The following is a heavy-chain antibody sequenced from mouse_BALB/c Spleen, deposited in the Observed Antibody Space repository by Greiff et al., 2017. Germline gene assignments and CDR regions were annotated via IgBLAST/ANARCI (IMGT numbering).Heavy chain of an antibody. D-gene: IGHD2-4*01. CDR2: ISSGGST. CDR3: ARDYDYDFDY. CDR1: GFTFSSYA. V-gene: IGHV5-6-5*01. Sequence: EVQGVESGGGLVKPGGSLKLSCAASGFTFSSYAMSWVRQTPEKRLEWVASISSGGSTYYPDSVKGRFTISRDNARNILYLQMSSLRSEDTAMYYCARDYDYDFDYWGQGTTLTVSS. J-gene: IGHJ2*01.